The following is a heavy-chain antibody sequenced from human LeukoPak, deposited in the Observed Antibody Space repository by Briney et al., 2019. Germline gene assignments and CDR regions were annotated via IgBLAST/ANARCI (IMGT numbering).Heavy chain of an antibody. CDR3: ARDRGIAEADSFDP. CDR1: GYTYTTDG. J-gene: IGHJ5*02. D-gene: IGHD6-13*01. CDR2: IDTYSGKT. V-gene: IGHV1-18*01. Sequence: GASVKVSCKASGYTYTTDGISWVRQAPGQGLEWMEWIDTYSGKTNYAQKFQGRVTMTSDTSTSTAYMELRSLRSDDTAVYYCARDRGIAEADSFDPWGQGTLVTVSS.